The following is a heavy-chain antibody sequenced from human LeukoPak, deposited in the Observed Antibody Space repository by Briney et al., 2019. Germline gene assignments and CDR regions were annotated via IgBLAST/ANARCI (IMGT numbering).Heavy chain of an antibody. CDR1: GYTFTSYA. CDR3: ARDRGTMVRGVIISPLGY. Sequence: ASVKVSCKASGYTFTSYAMHWVRPAPGQRLEWMGWINAGNGNTKYSQKFQGRVTITRDTSASTAYMELSSLRSEDTAVYYCARDRGTMVRGVIISPLGYWGQGTLVTVSS. J-gene: IGHJ4*02. D-gene: IGHD3-10*01. CDR2: INAGNGNT. V-gene: IGHV1-3*01.